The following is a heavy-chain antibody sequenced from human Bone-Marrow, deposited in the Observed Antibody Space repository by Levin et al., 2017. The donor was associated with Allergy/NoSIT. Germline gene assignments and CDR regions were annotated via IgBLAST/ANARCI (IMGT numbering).Heavy chain of an antibody. J-gene: IGHJ4*02. CDR3: ARLDFGGAPFDY. Sequence: ASVKVSCKASGYVFTNNWIGWVRQLPGKGLEWMGSIYPADSDTRYSPSFQGQVTISADNSISTAYLQWGSLKASDTARYYCARLDFGGAPFDYWGQGTLVIVSS. V-gene: IGHV5-51*01. CDR1: GYVFTNNW. D-gene: IGHD4-23*01. CDR2: IYPADSDT.